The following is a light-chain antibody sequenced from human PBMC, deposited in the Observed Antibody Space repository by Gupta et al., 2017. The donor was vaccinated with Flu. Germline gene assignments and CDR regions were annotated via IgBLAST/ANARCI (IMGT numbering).Light chain of an antibody. Sequence: DIVMTQSPVSLPVTPGESASISCRSSQSLLHSNGNIYLDWYLQKPGQSPQLLIYLGFSRASGVRDRFSGSGSDTDFTLKITRVQAEDVGVYYCMQSLQTPYTFGQGTTLEIK. CDR2: LGF. V-gene: IGKV2-28*01. CDR3: MQSLQTPYT. J-gene: IGKJ2*01. CDR1: QSLLHSNGNIY.